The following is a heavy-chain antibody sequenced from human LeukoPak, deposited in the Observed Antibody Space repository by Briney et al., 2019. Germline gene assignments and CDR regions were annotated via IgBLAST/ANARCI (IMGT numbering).Heavy chain of an antibody. CDR2: IIPIFGTA. CDR1: GYTFTSYG. Sequence: ASVKVSCKASGYTFTSYGISWVRPAPGQGLEWMRGIIPIFGTANYAQKFQGRVTITADESTSTAYMELSSLRSEDTAVYYCARGLYGDYVRTSEDYWGQGTLVTVSS. J-gene: IGHJ4*02. D-gene: IGHD4-17*01. V-gene: IGHV1-69*13. CDR3: ARGLYGDYVRTSEDY.